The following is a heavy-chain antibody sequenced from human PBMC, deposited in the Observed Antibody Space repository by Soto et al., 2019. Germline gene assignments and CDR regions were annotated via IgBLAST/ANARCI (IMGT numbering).Heavy chain of an antibody. CDR3: AKDKGECSGGSCYYFDY. V-gene: IGHV3-30*18. CDR2: ISYDGSNK. D-gene: IGHD2-15*01. J-gene: IGHJ4*02. CDR1: GFTFSSYG. Sequence: QVQLVESGGGVVQPGRSLRLSCAASGFTFSSYGMHWVRQAPGKGLEWVAVISYDGSNKYYADSVKGRFTISRDNSKNTLYLQMNSLRAEDTAVYYCAKDKGECSGGSCYYFDYWGQGTLVTVSS.